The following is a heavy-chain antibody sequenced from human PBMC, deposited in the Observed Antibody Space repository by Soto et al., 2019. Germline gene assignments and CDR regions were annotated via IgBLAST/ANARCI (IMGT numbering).Heavy chain of an antibody. CDR1: GFTFSRYG. CDR2: IVSDGSNK. D-gene: IGHD1-1*01. J-gene: IGHJ3*02. Sequence: QVQLVESGGGVVQPGRSLRLSCAASGFTFSRYGFHWVRQAPGKGLEWVAVIVSDGSNKYHADSVEGRFTISRDNSKDTLYLQMNSLRAEDTAVYYYARDDAFQNENGFDIWGQETMVTVSS. V-gene: IGHV3-33*01. CDR3: ARDDAFQNENGFDI.